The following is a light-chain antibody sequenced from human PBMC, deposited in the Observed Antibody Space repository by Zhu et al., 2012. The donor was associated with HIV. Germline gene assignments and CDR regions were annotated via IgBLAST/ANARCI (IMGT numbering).Light chain of an antibody. J-gene: IGKJ1*01. CDR3: QQYNHWWT. V-gene: IGKV3-15*01. Sequence: EIVMTQSPATLSASPGESVTLSCRASQDVNNNLAWYQQKPGQPPRLLFSRASSRATGVPVRFSGSGSETEFTLTISSLQPEDFALYYCQQYNHWWTFGQGTRVEIK. CDR2: RAS. CDR1: QDVNNN.